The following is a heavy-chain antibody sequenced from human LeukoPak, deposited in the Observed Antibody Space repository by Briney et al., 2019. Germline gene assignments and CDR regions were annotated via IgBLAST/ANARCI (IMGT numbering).Heavy chain of an antibody. CDR1: GFRFSNYN. D-gene: IGHD4/OR15-4a*01. CDR3: ARDFGANPVGFDY. CDR2: IIGSSSAI. V-gene: IGHV3-48*01. J-gene: IGHJ4*02. Sequence: PGGSLRLSCAASGFRFSNYNMNWVRQAPGKWLEWVSYIIGSSSAIYHADSVKGRFTISRDNAKNSLWLQMSSLRAEDTAVYYCARDFGANPVGFDYWGQGTLVTVSS.